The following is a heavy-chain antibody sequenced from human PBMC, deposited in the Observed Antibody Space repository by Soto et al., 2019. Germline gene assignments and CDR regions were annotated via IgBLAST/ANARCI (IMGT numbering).Heavy chain of an antibody. V-gene: IGHV4-4*02. CDR3: ARYNAAAGTYHFDF. CDR2: INHRGGA. Sequence: SETLSLTCAVSGASVISTYWWSWVRQPPGKGPEWIGEINHRGGANYNPSLKSRVTISVDISKSQFSLRLTSVTAADTAVYYCARYNAAAGTYHFDFWGQGALVTVSS. D-gene: IGHD6-13*01. CDR1: GASVISTYW. J-gene: IGHJ4*02.